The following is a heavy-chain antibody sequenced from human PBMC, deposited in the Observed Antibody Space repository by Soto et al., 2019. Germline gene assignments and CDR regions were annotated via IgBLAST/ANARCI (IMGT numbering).Heavy chain of an antibody. J-gene: IGHJ4*02. Sequence: GGSLRLSCAASGFAFSNCAMSWVRQAPGKGLEWVSTIKTSGDTTFYADPVKGRFTTSRDDSKNTLYLQMNSLRAEDTATYYCTKDVTGDIGADFWGQGTPVTVSA. CDR3: TKDVTGDIGADF. CDR1: GFAFSNCA. D-gene: IGHD2-21*02. CDR2: IKTSGDTT. V-gene: IGHV3-23*05.